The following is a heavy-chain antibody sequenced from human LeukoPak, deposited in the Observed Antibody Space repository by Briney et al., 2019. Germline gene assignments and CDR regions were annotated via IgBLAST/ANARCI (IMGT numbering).Heavy chain of an antibody. Sequence: GGSLRLSCAASGFTFSSYWMHWVRQAPGKGLVWVSRINDDGSSTNYADSVKGRFTISRDNAKNSLYLQMNSLRAEDTAVYYCAREGAGDYGNFYYFDYWGQGTLVTVSS. CDR1: GFTFSSYW. CDR2: INDDGSST. J-gene: IGHJ4*02. D-gene: IGHD4-17*01. V-gene: IGHV3-74*01. CDR3: AREGAGDYGNFYYFDY.